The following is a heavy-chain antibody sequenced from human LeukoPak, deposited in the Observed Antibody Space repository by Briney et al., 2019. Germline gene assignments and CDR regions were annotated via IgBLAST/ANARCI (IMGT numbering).Heavy chain of an antibody. CDR2: IRYDGSNK. Sequence: GGSLRLSCAASGFTISNFGMHWVRQAPGKGLEWVAFIRYDGSNKYYADSVKGRFTISRDNSKNTLYLQMNSLRAEDTAVYYCAKSRDYYDSSGYFNALGYWGQGTLVTVSS. D-gene: IGHD3-22*01. V-gene: IGHV3-30*02. J-gene: IGHJ4*02. CDR3: AKSRDYYDSSGYFNALGY. CDR1: GFTISNFG.